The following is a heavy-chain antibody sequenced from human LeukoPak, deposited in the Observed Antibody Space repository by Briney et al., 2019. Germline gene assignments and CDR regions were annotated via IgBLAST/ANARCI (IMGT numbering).Heavy chain of an antibody. J-gene: IGHJ6*02. CDR2: IGTAGDT. V-gene: IGHV3-13*01. Sequence: GGSLRLSCAASGFTFSSYDLHWVRQATGKGLEWVSAIGTAGDTYYPGSVKGRFTISRENAKNSLYLQMNNLRAGDTAVYYCARGAYSSSWYQNHYYYGMDVWGQGTTVTVSS. CDR3: ARGAYSSSWYQNHYYYGMDV. CDR1: GFTFSSYD. D-gene: IGHD6-13*01.